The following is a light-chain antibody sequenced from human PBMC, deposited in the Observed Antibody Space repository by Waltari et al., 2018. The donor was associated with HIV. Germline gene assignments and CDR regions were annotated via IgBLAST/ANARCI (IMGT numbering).Light chain of an antibody. CDR2: SSN. V-gene: IGLV1-44*01. J-gene: IGLJ3*02. CDR1: TSNIGSNT. Sequence: QSVLTQPPSASGTPGQMVAISCSGNTSNIGSNTVNCYQTPPGTAPRLRIYSSNQRPSGVPDRFSGSKSGTSASLAISGLQSEDEADYYCATWDDSLNGPVFGGGTKLTVL. CDR3: ATWDDSLNGPV.